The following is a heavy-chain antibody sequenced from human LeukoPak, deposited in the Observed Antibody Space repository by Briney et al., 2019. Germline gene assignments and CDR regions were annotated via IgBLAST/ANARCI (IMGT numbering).Heavy chain of an antibody. V-gene: IGHV3-11*01. J-gene: IGHJ4*02. CDR2: ITSSGSPI. CDR1: GFTFSDYY. Sequence: GGSLRLSCAASGFTFSDYYMSWIRQAPGKGLEWVSYITSSGSPIYYADSVKGRFTISRDNAKNSLYLQMNSLRAEDTAVYYCASPTSRYCSSTSCYTDYWGQGTLVTVSS. D-gene: IGHD2-2*02. CDR3: ASPTSRYCSSTSCYTDY.